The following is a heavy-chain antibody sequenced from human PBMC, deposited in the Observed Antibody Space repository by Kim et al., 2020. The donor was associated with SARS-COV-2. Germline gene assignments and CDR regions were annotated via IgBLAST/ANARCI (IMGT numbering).Heavy chain of an antibody. J-gene: IGHJ6*02. D-gene: IGHD3-3*01. Sequence: FQGRVTMTRNTSISTAYMELSSLRSEDTAVYYCARGGRLRFLNGHYGMDVWGQGTTVTVSS. CDR3: ARGGRLRFLNGHYGMDV. V-gene: IGHV1-8*01.